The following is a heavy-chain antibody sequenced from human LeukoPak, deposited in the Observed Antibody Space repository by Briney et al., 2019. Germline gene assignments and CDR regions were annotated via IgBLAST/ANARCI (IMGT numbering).Heavy chain of an antibody. Sequence: PSETLSLTCAVYGGSLSGYYWNWIRQTPGKGLEWVGEISHSGIINYIPSLMSRVSLSVDTSKNQFSLKLTSVTAADTAVYYCARRDFYGSGRSFDSWGQGTLVTVSS. D-gene: IGHD3-10*01. CDR3: ARRDFYGSGRSFDS. V-gene: IGHV4-34*01. J-gene: IGHJ4*02. CDR2: ISHSGII. CDR1: GGSLSGYY.